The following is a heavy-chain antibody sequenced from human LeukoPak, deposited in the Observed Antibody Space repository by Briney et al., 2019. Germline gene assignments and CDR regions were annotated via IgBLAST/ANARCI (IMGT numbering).Heavy chain of an antibody. D-gene: IGHD3-9*01. CDR3: ARRAYDILTGYHGAFDI. J-gene: IGHJ3*02. V-gene: IGHV5-51*01. CDR1: GYSFTTYW. Sequence: GESLKISCEASGYSFTTYWIGWVRQMPGKCLEWMGIIFPGDSDTTYSPSFQGQVTISADRSISIAYLQWSSLKASDTAIYYCARRAYDILTGYHGAFDIWGQGTTVTVSA. CDR2: IFPGDSDT.